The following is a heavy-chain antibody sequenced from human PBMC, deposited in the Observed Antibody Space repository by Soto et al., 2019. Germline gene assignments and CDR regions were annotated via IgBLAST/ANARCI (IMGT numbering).Heavy chain of an antibody. CDR1: GGSISSGGYY. CDR3: ARGAIATTGALTQKAPWFDP. CDR2: IYYSGST. D-gene: IGHD6-13*01. V-gene: IGHV4-31*03. Sequence: QVQLQESGPGPVKPSQTLSLTCTVSGGSISSGGYYWSWIRQHPGKGLEWIGYIYYSGSTYYNPSLKSRVTISVDTSKNQFSLKLSSVTAADTAVYYCARGAIATTGALTQKAPWFDPWGQGTLVTVSS. J-gene: IGHJ5*02.